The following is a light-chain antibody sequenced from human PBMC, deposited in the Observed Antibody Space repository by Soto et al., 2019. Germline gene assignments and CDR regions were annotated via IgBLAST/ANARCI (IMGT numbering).Light chain of an antibody. CDR2: EVN. CDR3: SSYAGSSNV. CDR1: SSDVGGYNY. V-gene: IGLV2-8*01. Sequence: QSVLTQPPSASWSPGQSVAISCTGTSSDVGGYNYVSWYQQHPGKAPKLMIYEVNKRPSGDPDRFSGSKSGNTASLTVSGLQAEDEADYYCSSYAGSSNVFGTGTKVTVL. J-gene: IGLJ1*01.